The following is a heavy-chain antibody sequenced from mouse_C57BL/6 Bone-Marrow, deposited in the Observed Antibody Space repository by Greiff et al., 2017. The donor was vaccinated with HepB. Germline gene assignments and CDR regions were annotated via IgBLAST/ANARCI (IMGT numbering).Heavy chain of an antibody. CDR3: TTTELRAMDY. CDR1: GFNIKDDY. CDR2: IDPENGDT. D-gene: IGHD1-1*01. Sequence: VQLQQSGAELVRPGASVKLSCTASGFNIKDDYMHWVKQRPEQGLEWIGWIDPENGDTEYASKFQGKATITADTSSNTAYLQLSSLTSEDTAVYYCTTTELRAMDYWGQGTSVTVAS. V-gene: IGHV14-4*01. J-gene: IGHJ4*01.